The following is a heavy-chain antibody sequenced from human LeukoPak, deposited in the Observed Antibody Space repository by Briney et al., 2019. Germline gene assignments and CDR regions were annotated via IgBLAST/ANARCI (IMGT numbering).Heavy chain of an antibody. D-gene: IGHD3-22*01. J-gene: IGHJ5*02. V-gene: IGHV3-64*01. CDR3: ARGKYYDSSGVAGFDWFDP. Sequence: GGSLRLPCAASGFTFSTFAMHWVRQAPGKGLEYVSAISSNGGRTYYANSVKGRFTISRDNSKNTLYLQMGSLRAEDMAVYYCARGKYYDSSGVAGFDWFDPWGQGTLVTVSS. CDR2: ISSNGGRT. CDR1: GFTFSTFA.